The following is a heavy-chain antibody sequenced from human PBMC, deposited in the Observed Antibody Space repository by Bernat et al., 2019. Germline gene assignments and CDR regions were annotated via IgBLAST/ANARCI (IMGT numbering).Heavy chain of an antibody. Sequence: QLQLQESGPGLVKPSETLSLTCTVSGGSISSSSYYWGWIRQPPGKGLEWIGSIYYSGSTYYNPSLKSRVTISVDTSKNQFSLKLSSVTAADTAVYYCARHKVAAAGTHFDYWGQGTLVTVSS. CDR2: IYYSGST. CDR3: ARHKVAAAGTHFDY. D-gene: IGHD6-13*01. CDR1: GGSISSSSYY. V-gene: IGHV4-39*01. J-gene: IGHJ4*02.